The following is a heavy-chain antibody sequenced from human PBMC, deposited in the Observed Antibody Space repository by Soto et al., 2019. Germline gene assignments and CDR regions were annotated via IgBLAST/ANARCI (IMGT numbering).Heavy chain of an antibody. J-gene: IGHJ5*02. V-gene: IGHV3-7*01. CDR1: GFTFSNYW. Sequence: GGSLRLSCAASGFTFSNYWMGWVRQAPGKGLEWVANIKQDGSEKYYVDSVKGRFTISRDSAKNSLYLQMNSLRAEDTAVYYCARGGLLAGWFDPWGQGTLVTVSS. CDR2: IKQDGSEK. CDR3: ARGGLLAGWFDP.